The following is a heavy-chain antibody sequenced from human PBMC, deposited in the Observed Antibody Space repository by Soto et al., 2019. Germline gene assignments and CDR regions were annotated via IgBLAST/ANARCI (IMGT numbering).Heavy chain of an antibody. D-gene: IGHD2-15*01. CDR2: IKQDGSEK. Sequence: EMQLVESGGGLVQPGGSLTLSCSASGFSFSTYWMSWARQAPGKGLEWVANIKQDGSEKNYVDSVKGRFTISRDNAENSLYLKMNSLRAEDTAVYHCVVGGHLDYWGQGTLVTVSS. CDR1: GFSFSTYW. CDR3: VVGGHLDY. J-gene: IGHJ4*02. V-gene: IGHV3-7*02.